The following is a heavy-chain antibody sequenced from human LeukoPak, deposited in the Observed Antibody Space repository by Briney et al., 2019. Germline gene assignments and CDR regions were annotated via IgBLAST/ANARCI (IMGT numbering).Heavy chain of an antibody. V-gene: IGHV3-23*01. CDR2: ISGSGGST. CDR3: ARGSPNLFDY. J-gene: IGHJ4*02. Sequence: GGSLRLSCAASGFTFSSYAMSWVRQAPGKGLEWVSAISGSGGSTYYADSVKGRFTISRDDAKNSLYLQMNSLRDEDTAVYYCARGSPNLFDYWGQGTLVTVSS. CDR1: GFTFSSYA. D-gene: IGHD1-14*01.